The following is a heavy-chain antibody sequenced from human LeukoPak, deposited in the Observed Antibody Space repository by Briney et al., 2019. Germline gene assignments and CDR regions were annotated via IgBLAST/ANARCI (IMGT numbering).Heavy chain of an antibody. D-gene: IGHD4-17*01. J-gene: IGHJ4*02. CDR3: NTGYGPSDFDY. Sequence: PGGSLRLSCAASGFTFTNARRVWVRQPPGKALEWVGLIKSKIVGGTTDYAAPVNGIFTISRDDSKHTLYLQVNSLNSDDTAVYYCNTGYGPSDFDYWGQGTLVTVSS. V-gene: IGHV3-15*01. CDR1: GFTFTNAR. CDR2: IKSKIVGGTT.